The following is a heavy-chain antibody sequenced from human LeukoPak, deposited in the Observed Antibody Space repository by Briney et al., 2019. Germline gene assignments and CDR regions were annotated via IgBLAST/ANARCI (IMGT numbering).Heavy chain of an antibody. D-gene: IGHD4-17*01. Sequence: PGGSLRLSCAASGFLFSSYGMLWVRHATGRGLEWVTVISYDGSNKYYADSVKGRFTISRDNSKNTLYLQMNSLRAEDTAVYYCAKELPLFYGDHYFDYWGQGTLVTVSS. CDR1: GFLFSSYG. CDR3: AKELPLFYGDHYFDY. J-gene: IGHJ4*02. V-gene: IGHV3-30*18. CDR2: ISYDGSNK.